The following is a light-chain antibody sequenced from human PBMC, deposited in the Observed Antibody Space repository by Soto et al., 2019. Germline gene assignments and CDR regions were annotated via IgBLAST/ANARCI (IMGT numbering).Light chain of an antibody. CDR1: SSDVGGYNY. CDR2: DVS. V-gene: IGLV2-11*01. CDR3: CSYAGSYTSSV. Sequence: QSALTQPRSVSGSPGQSVTISCTGTSSDVGGYNYVSWYQQHPGKAPKLMIYDVSKRPSGVPDRLSGSKSGNTASLTISGLQAEDEADYYCCSYAGSYTSSVFGTGTKLTVL. J-gene: IGLJ1*01.